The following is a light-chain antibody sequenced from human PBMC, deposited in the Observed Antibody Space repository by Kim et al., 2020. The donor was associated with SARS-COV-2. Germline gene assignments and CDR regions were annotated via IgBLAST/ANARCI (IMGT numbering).Light chain of an antibody. J-gene: IGKJ4*01. V-gene: IGKV3-11*01. CDR3: QQRDNWLT. CDR1: QSVGSY. CDR2: DTS. Sequence: EILLTQSPATLSVSPGDRATLSCRASQSVGSYLAWYQQKPGQAPRLLIYDTSNRASDVSDRFRGSGSGTDFTLTISSVEAEDFAVYYCQQRDNWLTFGGGTKVDIK.